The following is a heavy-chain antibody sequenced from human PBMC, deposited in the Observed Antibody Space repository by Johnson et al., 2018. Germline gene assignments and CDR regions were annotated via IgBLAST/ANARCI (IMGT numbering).Heavy chain of an antibody. Sequence: EVQLVETGGGVVRPGESLRLSCAASGFTFEDYGMSWVRQAPGKGLEWISGINWDGGNTRYADSMKGRFTISRDNAKNSLYLEMNSLRAEDTALYYCARDPDAVVLVAAHAFDIWCQGTMVTVSS. CDR2: INWDGGNT. D-gene: IGHD2-15*01. CDR3: ARDPDAVVLVAAHAFDI. V-gene: IGHV3-20*04. J-gene: IGHJ3*02. CDR1: GFTFEDYG.